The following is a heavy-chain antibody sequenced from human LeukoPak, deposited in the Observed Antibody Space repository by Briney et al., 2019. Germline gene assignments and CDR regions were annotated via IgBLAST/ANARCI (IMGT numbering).Heavy chain of an antibody. CDR1: GFTFSSYA. CDR2: ISSNGGST. J-gene: IGHJ6*03. Sequence: GGSLRLSCAASGFTFSSYAMHWVRQAPGKGLEYVSAISSNGGSTYYANSVKGRFTISRDNSKNTLYLQMGSLRAEDMAVYYCARGAYCTNGVCYFYYYYYMDVWGKGTTVTVSS. V-gene: IGHV3-64*01. CDR3: ARGAYCTNGVCYFYYYYYMDV. D-gene: IGHD2-8*01.